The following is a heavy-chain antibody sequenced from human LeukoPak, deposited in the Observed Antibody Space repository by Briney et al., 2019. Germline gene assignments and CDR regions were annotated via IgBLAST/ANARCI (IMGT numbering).Heavy chain of an antibody. Sequence: PGRSLRLSCAASGFTFSSYGMHWVRQAPGKGLEWVAVISYDGSNKYYADSVKGRFTISRDNSKNTLYLQMNSLRAEDTAVYYCAKEKAPTAMVTLNDYYFDYWGQGTLVTVSS. CDR1: GFTFSSYG. D-gene: IGHD5-18*01. V-gene: IGHV3-30*18. J-gene: IGHJ4*02. CDR3: AKEKAPTAMVTLNDYYFDY. CDR2: ISYDGSNK.